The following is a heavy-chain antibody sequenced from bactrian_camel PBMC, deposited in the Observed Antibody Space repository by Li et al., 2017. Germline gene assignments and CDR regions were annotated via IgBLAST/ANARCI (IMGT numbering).Heavy chain of an antibody. J-gene: IGHJ4*01. CDR1: RYTYSDYC. CDR2: IDFGGNT. Sequence: HVQLVESGGGSVQTGGSLRLSCTGSRYTYSDYCMAWFRQVPGKEREGVATIDFGGNTNYADSAKGRFAISKDNTKTTLYLQMNNLKFEDTAMYYCAARPLCFGDFLQPLTTPTYKVWGQGTQVTVS. CDR3: AARPLCFGDFLQPLTTPTYKV. D-gene: IGHD1*01. V-gene: IGHV3S1*01.